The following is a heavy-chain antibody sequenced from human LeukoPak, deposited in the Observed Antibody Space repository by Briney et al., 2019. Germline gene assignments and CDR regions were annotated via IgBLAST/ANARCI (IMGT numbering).Heavy chain of an antibody. Sequence: ASVKVSCKASGYTFTGYYMHWVRQAPGQGLEWMGIINPSGGSTSYAQKFQGRVTMTRDMSTSTVYMELSSLRSEDTAVYYCARDSSGWSFFDYWGQGTLVTVSS. CDR2: INPSGGST. CDR1: GYTFTGYY. CDR3: ARDSSGWSFFDY. D-gene: IGHD6-19*01. V-gene: IGHV1-46*01. J-gene: IGHJ4*02.